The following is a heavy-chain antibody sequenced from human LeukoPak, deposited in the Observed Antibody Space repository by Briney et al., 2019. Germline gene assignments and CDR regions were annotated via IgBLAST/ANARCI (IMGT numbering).Heavy chain of an antibody. D-gene: IGHD4-17*01. CDR1: GFIFSDYG. J-gene: IGHJ4*02. CDR2: ISYDGSNK. CDR3: ARDPNFDYGDYFDY. V-gene: IGHV3-30*19. Sequence: PGGSLRLSCAASGFIFSDYGMHWVRQAPGKGLEWVAVISYDGSNKYYADSVKGRFTISRDNSKNTLYLQMNSLRAEDTAVYYCARDPNFDYGDYFDYWGQGTLVTVSS.